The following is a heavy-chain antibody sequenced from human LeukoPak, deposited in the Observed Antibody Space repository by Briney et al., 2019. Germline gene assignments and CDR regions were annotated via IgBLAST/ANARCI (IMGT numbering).Heavy chain of an antibody. D-gene: IGHD6-19*01. CDR2: INSDGSIT. Sequence: GGSLRLSCAASGFTFSSFWMHWVRQAPGKGLVWVSSINSDGSITNYADSVKGRFTISRDNSKNTLYLQMSSLRDEDTAVYYCARDLGLGRGWYGGDYWGQGTLVTVSS. CDR1: GFTFSSFW. V-gene: IGHV3-74*01. CDR3: ARDLGLGRGWYGGDY. J-gene: IGHJ4*02.